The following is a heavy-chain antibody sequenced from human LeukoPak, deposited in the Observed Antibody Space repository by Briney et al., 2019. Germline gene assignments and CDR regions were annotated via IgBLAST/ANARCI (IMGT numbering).Heavy chain of an antibody. CDR2: IYSGGST. CDR1: GFTVSSNY. CDR3: AALGRSYYYDSSGYYDY. D-gene: IGHD3-22*01. J-gene: IGHJ4*02. V-gene: IGHV3-66*01. Sequence: GGSLRLSCAASGFTVSSNYMSWVRQAPGKGLEWVSVIYSGGSTYYADSVKGRFTISRDNSKNTLYLQINSLRAEDTAVYYCAALGRSYYYDSSGYYDYWGQGTLVTVSS.